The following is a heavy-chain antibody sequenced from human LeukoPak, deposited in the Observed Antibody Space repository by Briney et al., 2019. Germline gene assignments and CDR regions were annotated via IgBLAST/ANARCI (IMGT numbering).Heavy chain of an antibody. CDR1: GFTFSTYA. CDR3: AKDMYGDFGGVDY. V-gene: IGHV3-23*01. D-gene: IGHD4-17*01. J-gene: IGHJ4*02. CDR2: IFNSGTST. Sequence: PGGSLRLSCAASGFTFSTYAMTWVRQAPGKGLEWVSVIFNSGTSTYYADSVKVRFTISRDNSKDTLHLQMSSLRAEDTAVYYCAKDMYGDFGGVDYWGQGTLVSVSS.